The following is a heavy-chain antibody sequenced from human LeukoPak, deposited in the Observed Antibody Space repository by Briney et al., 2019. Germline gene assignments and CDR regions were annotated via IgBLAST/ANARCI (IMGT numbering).Heavy chain of an antibody. CDR2: IYPGDSDT. J-gene: IGHJ6*03. Sequence: GESLKISCKGSGYSFTSYWIGWVRQMPGKGLEWMGIIYPGDSDTRYSPSFQGQVTISADKSISTAYLQWSSLKASDTAMYYCARRSSFADYYYYLPVFGKPPTVTVSS. V-gene: IGHV5-51*01. D-gene: IGHD2/OR15-2a*01. CDR1: GYSFTSYW. CDR3: ARRSSFADYYYYLPV.